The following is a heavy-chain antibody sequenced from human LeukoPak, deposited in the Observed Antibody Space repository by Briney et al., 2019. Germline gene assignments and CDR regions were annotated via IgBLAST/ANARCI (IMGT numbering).Heavy chain of an antibody. D-gene: IGHD2-2*01. CDR2: IYYSGST. V-gene: IGHV4-39*07. CDR1: GGSISSSSYY. Sequence: SETLSLTCTVSGGSISSSSYYWGWIRQPPGKGLEWIGSIYYSGSTYYNPSLKSRVTISVDTSKNQFSLKLSSVTAADTAVYYCARGQDIVVVNYYYMDVWGKGTTVTVSS. CDR3: ARGQDIVVVNYYYMDV. J-gene: IGHJ6*03.